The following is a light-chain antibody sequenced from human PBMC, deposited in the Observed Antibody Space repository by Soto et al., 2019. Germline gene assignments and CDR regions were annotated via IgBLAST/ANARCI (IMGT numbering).Light chain of an antibody. Sequence: EIQLTHTPSSLSASVGASVTITXXASQGISSYLAWYQQKPGKAPKLLIYAASTLQSGVPSRFSGRGSGTDFTLTISSLQPEDFATYYCQQLNSYPITSGQRARLEIK. CDR1: QGISSY. CDR2: AAS. CDR3: QQLNSYPIT. J-gene: IGKJ5*01. V-gene: IGKV1-9*01.